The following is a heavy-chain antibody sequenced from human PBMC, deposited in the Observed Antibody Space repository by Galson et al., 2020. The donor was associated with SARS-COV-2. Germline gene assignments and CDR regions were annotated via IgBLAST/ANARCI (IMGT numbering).Heavy chain of an antibody. CDR2: MNPNSGNT. CDR3: ARGRGYYGSGVLYNWFDP. J-gene: IGHJ5*02. D-gene: IGHD3-10*01. V-gene: IGHV1-8*01. CDR1: GYTFTRYD. Sequence: GESLKISCQASGYTFTRYDINWVRQATAQGLEWMGWMNPNSGNTGYAQKFQGRVTMTRNTSMSTAYMELSSLRSEDTAVYYCARGRGYYGSGVLYNWFDPWGQGTLVTVSS.